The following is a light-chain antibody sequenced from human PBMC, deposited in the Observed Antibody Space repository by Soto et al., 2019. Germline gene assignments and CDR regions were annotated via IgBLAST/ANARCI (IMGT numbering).Light chain of an antibody. CDR2: GAS. CDR3: QQYGSSPRT. J-gene: IGKJ1*01. V-gene: IGKV3-20*01. Sequence: DIVLTQSPGTLSLSPGERATLSCRASQSVSSSYLARYQQKPGQPPRLLIYGASSRATGIPDRFSGSGSGTDFTLTISRLEPEDFAVYYCQQYGSSPRTFGQGTKVEI. CDR1: QSVSSSY.